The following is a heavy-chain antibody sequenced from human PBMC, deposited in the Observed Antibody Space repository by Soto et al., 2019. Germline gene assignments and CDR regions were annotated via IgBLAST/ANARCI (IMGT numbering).Heavy chain of an antibody. CDR2: IYYSGST. D-gene: IGHD4-4*01. CDR3: AREVDYTQLDY. Sequence: SETLSLTCTVSGGSISSSSYYWGWIRQPPGKGLEWIGSIYYSGSTYYNPSLKSRVTISVDTSKNQFSLKLSSVTAADTAVYYCAREVDYTQLDYWGQGTLVTVSS. V-gene: IGHV4-39*07. CDR1: GGSISSSSYY. J-gene: IGHJ4*02.